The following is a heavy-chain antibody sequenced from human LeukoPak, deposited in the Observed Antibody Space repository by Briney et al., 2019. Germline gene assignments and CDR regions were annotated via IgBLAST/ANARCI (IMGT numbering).Heavy chain of an antibody. CDR1: GFTFSSYA. V-gene: IGHV3-23*01. D-gene: IGHD2-21*02. J-gene: IGHJ4*02. CDR2: ISGSGGT. CDR3: ARVSATAILGVFDY. Sequence: GGSLRLSCAASGFTFSSYAMSWVRQAPGKGLEWVSGISGSGGTYYADSVKGRFTISRDNAKNSLYLQMNSLRAEDTAVYYCARVSATAILGVFDYWGQGTLVTVSS.